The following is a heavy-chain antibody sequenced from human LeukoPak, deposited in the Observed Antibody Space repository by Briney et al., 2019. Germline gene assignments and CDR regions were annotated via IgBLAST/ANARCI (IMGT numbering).Heavy chain of an antibody. J-gene: IGHJ4*02. CDR3: ARLGYCTNGACYTHPLDY. Sequence: SETLSLTCTVSGGSISSYYWSWIRQPPGKGLEWIGDIYYSGSTNYNPSLKSRVTISVDTSKNQFSLRLSSVTAADTAVYYCARLGYCTNGACYTHPLDYWGQGTLVTVSS. V-gene: IGHV4-59*08. CDR2: IYYSGST. D-gene: IGHD2-8*01. CDR1: GGSISSYY.